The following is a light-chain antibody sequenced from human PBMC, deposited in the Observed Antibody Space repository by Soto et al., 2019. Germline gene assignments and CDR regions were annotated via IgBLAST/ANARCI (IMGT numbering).Light chain of an antibody. CDR1: QSISSW. CDR3: QQYNTYAT. J-gene: IGKJ1*01. V-gene: IGKV1-5*01. CDR2: DTS. Sequence: DIQMTQSPSTLSASVGDRVTITCRASQSISSWLAWYQQKPGKAPKLLIYDTSTLESGVPSRFSGGGSGTEFTLTISSLQPDDPATYYSQQYNTYATFGQGTKVDIK.